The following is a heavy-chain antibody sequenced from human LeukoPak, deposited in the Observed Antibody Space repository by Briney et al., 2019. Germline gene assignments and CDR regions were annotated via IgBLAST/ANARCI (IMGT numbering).Heavy chain of an antibody. CDR1: GGSISSYY. D-gene: IGHD2-2*02. J-gene: IGHJ3*02. V-gene: IGHV4-59*08. CDR3: ARQGAVVVPAAIGGDAFDI. Sequence: PSETLSLTCTVSGGSISSYYWSWIRQPPGKGLEWIGYIYYSGSTNYNPSLKSRVTISVDTSKNQFSLKLSSVTAADTAVYYCARQGAVVVPAAIGGDAFDIWGQGTMVTVSS. CDR2: IYYSGST.